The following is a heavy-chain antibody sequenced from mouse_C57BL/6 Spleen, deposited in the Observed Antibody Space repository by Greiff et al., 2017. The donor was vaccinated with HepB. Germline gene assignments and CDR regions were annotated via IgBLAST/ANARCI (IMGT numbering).Heavy chain of an antibody. CDR2: FDPENGDT. J-gene: IGHJ2*01. V-gene: IGHV14-4*01. CDR1: GFNINDDY. CDR3: TARGKD. Sequence: VQLKESGAELVRPGASVKLSCTASGFNINDDYLHWVKQRAEQGLEWIGWFDPENGDTDSASKFQGTATITADTSSSTSYLQLSSLTSEDTAVYYCTARGKDWGEGTTLTVSA.